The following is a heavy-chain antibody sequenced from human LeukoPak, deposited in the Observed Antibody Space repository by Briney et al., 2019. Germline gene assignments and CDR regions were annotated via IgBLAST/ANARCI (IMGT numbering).Heavy chain of an antibody. J-gene: IGHJ6*03. Sequence: KPSETLSLTCTVSGVSISSYYWSWIRQPPGKGLEWIGYIYYSGSTNYNPSLKSRVTISVDTSKNQFPLKLSSVTAADTAVYYCARRARSSGWYYYYYMDVWGKGTTVTVSS. CDR1: GVSISSYY. CDR2: IYYSGST. CDR3: ARRARSSGWYYYYYMDV. V-gene: IGHV4-59*08. D-gene: IGHD6-19*01.